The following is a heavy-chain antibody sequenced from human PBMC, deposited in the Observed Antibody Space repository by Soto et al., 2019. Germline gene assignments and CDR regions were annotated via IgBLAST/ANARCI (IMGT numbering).Heavy chain of an antibody. CDR2: IDVGSANA. V-gene: IGHV1-58*01. J-gene: IGHJ6*02. D-gene: IGHD6-13*01. CDR3: ARDLIAAASNYYYGMDV. Sequence: SVKVSCKTSGFTFSSSAVHWVRQARGHRLQWIGWIDVGSANANYAQMLQERVTISRDMSTSTAYMELSSLRSEDTAVYYCARDLIAAASNYYYGMDVWGQGTTVTVSS. CDR1: GFTFSSSA.